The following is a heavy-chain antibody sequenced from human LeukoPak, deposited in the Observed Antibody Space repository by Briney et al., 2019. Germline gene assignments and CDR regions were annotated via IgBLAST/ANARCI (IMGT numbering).Heavy chain of an antibody. J-gene: IGHJ4*02. CDR2: ISGTGGST. Sequence: GVSLRLSCAASGFTFSSYAMSWVRQAPGKGLEWVSVISGTGGSTYYADSVKGRFTISRDNSNNTLFLQMNSLRAEDTAVYYCAKVRTGHYFDYWGQGTLVTVSS. CDR3: AKVRTGHYFDY. V-gene: IGHV3-23*01. CDR1: GFTFSSYA. D-gene: IGHD1-1*01.